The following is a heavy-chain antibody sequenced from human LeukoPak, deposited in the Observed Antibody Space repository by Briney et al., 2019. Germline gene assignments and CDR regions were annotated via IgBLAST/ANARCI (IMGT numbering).Heavy chain of an antibody. CDR1: GYTLTELS. V-gene: IGHV1-24*01. Sequence: ASVKVSCKVSGYTLTELSMHWVRQAPGKGLEWMGGFDPEDGETIYAQKFQGRVTMTEDTSTDTAYMELSSLRSEDAAVYYCATGDLRWYAFDIWGQGTMDTVSS. D-gene: IGHD4-23*01. CDR2: FDPEDGET. CDR3: ATGDLRWYAFDI. J-gene: IGHJ3*02.